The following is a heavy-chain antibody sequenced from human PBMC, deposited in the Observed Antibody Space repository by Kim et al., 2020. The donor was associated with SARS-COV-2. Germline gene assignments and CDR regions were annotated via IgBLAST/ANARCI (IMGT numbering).Heavy chain of an antibody. CDR3: TTSCLAAIKYFQH. V-gene: IGHV3-15*01. D-gene: IGHD3-16*01. CDR1: GFTFSNAW. J-gene: IGHJ1*01. CDR2: IKSKTDGGTK. Sequence: GGSLRLSCAASGFTFSNAWMSWVRQAPGKGLEWVGRIKSKTDGGTKDYAAPVKGRFTISRDDSKNTLYLQMNSLKTEDTAVYYCTTSCLAAIKYFQHWGQGTLVTVSS.